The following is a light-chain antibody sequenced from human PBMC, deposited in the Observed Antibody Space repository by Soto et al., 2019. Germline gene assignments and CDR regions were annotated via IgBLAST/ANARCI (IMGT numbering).Light chain of an antibody. Sequence: QSVLTQPPSASGSPGQSFTISCTGNSSDVGGYNYVSWYQQHPGKAPKLMISEVTKRPSGVPDRFSGSKSGNTASLTVSGLQAEDEADYYCSSYAGSNNLVFGGGTKLTVL. CDR3: SSYAGSNNLV. CDR2: EVT. CDR1: SSDVGGYNY. J-gene: IGLJ2*01. V-gene: IGLV2-8*01.